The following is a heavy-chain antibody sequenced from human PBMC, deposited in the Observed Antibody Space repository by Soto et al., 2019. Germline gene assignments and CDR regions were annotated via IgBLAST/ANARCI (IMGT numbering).Heavy chain of an antibody. CDR2: IYYSGST. V-gene: IGHV4-59*08. Sequence: PSETLSLTCTVSGGSISSYYWSWIRQPPGKGLEWIGYIYYSGSTNYNPSLKSRVTISVDTSKNQFSLKLSSVTAADTAVYYCARVRQLVGYFYYYMDVWGNGTTVTVSS. CDR1: GGSISSYY. CDR3: ARVRQLVGYFYYYMDV. D-gene: IGHD6-6*01. J-gene: IGHJ6*03.